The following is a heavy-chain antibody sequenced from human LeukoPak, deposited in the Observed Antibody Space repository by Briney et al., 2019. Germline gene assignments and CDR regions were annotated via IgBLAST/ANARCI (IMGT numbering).Heavy chain of an antibody. D-gene: IGHD3-22*01. J-gene: IGHJ4*02. CDR2: IYYSGST. CDR3: ARVLDYDSSYFDY. Sequence: KASETLSLTCTVSGGSISSYYWSWIRQPPGKGLEWIGYIYYSGSTNYNPSLKSRVTISVDTSKNQFSLKLSSVTAADTAVYYCARVLDYDSSYFDYWGQGTLVTVSS. V-gene: IGHV4-59*01. CDR1: GGSISSYY.